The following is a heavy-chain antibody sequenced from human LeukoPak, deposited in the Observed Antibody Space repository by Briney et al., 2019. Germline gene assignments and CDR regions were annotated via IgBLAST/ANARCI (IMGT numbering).Heavy chain of an antibody. Sequence: PSETLSLTCSVSGGSISSSGYYWGWIRQPPGKGLEWIGTIYYSGSTYYNPSLKSRVTISVDTSKNQFPLNLRSVTAADTAVYYCARHPPYTAYSGSWGGNYFDYWGQGTLVTVSS. CDR1: GGSISSSGYY. V-gene: IGHV4-39*01. D-gene: IGHD6-13*01. CDR2: IYYSGST. J-gene: IGHJ4*02. CDR3: ARHPPYTAYSGSWGGNYFDY.